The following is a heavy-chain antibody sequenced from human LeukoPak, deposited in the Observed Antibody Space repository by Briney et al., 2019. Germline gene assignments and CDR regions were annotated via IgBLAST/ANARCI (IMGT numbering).Heavy chain of an antibody. D-gene: IGHD3-3*01. V-gene: IGHV3-30-3*01. CDR2: TTYDGSSK. CDR1: GFSFSSYT. Sequence: GGYLRFSCAASGFSFSSYTMHWLRQAPGKGLEWVAITTYDGSSKYYADSVEGRFTISRDQSKNTLYLQMNSLRAEDTAVYYCAREYLTIPYGMDVWGQGTTVTVSS. J-gene: IGHJ6*02. CDR3: AREYLTIPYGMDV.